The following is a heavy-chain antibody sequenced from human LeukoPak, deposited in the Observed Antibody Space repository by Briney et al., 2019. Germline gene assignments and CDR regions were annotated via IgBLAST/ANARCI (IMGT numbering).Heavy chain of an antibody. CDR3: AKGSSRGNWFDP. Sequence: SETLSLTCTVSGGSISSYYWSSIRQPPGKGLEWNGYIYYSGSTTYNPSLKSRVTISVDTSKNQFSLKLSSVTAADTAVYYCAKGSSRGNWFDPCGQGTLVSVSS. J-gene: IGHJ5*02. D-gene: IGHD6-13*01. V-gene: IGHV4-59*01. CDR2: IYYSGST. CDR1: GGSISSYY.